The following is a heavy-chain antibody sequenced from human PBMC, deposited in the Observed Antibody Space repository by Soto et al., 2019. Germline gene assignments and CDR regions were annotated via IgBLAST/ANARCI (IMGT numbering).Heavy chain of an antibody. CDR1: GYTFTDYW. D-gene: IGHD6-19*01. V-gene: IGHV5-51*01. Sequence: PGESLKISCRGSGYTFTDYWIVWVRQMPGKGLEWMGVIYPGDSKTKYSPSFQGQVTLSADKSITTAYLQWSSLKASDTAVYYCATRTAYSSGWSFDYWGQGTLVTVSS. CDR3: ATRTAYSSGWSFDY. CDR2: IYPGDSKT. J-gene: IGHJ4*02.